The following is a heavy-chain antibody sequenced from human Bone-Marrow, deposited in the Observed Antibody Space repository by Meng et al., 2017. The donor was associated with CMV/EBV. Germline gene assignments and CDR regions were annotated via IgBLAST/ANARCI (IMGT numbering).Heavy chain of an antibody. CDR1: GGSFSSGSYY. Sequence: SETLSLTCTVSGGSFSSGSYYWSWIRQPPGKGLEWIWYIYYSGSTNYNPSLKSRVTISVDTSRNQLSLKLSSVTAADTAMYYCVGGPADYSSGWYDYWGQGTLVTVSS. V-gene: IGHV4-61*01. D-gene: IGHD6-19*01. CDR3: VGGPADYSSGWYDY. J-gene: IGHJ4*02. CDR2: IYYSGST.